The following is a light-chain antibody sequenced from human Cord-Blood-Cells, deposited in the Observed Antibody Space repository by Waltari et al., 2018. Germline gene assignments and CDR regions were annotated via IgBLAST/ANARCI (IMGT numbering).Light chain of an antibody. CDR2: EGS. Sequence: QSALTQPASVSGSPGQSITISCTGTSSDVGSYNLVSWYQQHPGKAPKLVIYEGSKRPSVVSHRFSGYKSGNTASLTISGLQAEDEADYYCCSYAGSYVFGTGTKVTVL. V-gene: IGLV2-23*01. CDR1: SSDVGSYNL. J-gene: IGLJ1*01. CDR3: CSYAGSYV.